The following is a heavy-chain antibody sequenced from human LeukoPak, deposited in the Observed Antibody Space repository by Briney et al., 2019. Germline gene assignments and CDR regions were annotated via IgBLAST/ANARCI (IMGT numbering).Heavy chain of an antibody. CDR1: GGSISSSNW. Sequence: SGTLSLTCAVSGGSISSSNWWSWVRQPPGKGLEWIGEIYHSGSTNYNPSLKSRVTISVDKSKNQFSLKLSSVTAADTAVYYCARATLRGYSYGYGRLDYWGQGTLVTVSS. V-gene: IGHV4-4*02. CDR2: IYHSGST. CDR3: ARATLRGYSYGYGRLDY. D-gene: IGHD5-18*01. J-gene: IGHJ4*02.